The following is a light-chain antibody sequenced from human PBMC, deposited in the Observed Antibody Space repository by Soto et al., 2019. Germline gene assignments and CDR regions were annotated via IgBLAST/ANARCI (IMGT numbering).Light chain of an antibody. Sequence: DIQMTQSPSSLSASEGDRVTITCQASQGITNYLNWYQQKPGKAPKLLIYGASNLETGVPSRFSGSGSGTDFTFTISSLQAEDIATYFYQQYDSVFTSGQRTRLEIK. CDR1: QGITNY. CDR3: QQYDSVFT. V-gene: IGKV1-33*01. J-gene: IGKJ5*01. CDR2: GAS.